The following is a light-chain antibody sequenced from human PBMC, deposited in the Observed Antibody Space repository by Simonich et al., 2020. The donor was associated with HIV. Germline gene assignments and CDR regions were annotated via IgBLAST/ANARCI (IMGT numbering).Light chain of an antibody. Sequence: DIVMTQSPDSLAVSLGERATINCKSSQSVLYSPNNKNYLAWYQQKPGQPPKLLMYWAPTRESGVPDRFSASGSGTDFTLTISSLQAEDVAVYSCQQYYSTPPTFGQGTKVEIK. CDR3: QQYYSTPPT. J-gene: IGKJ1*01. V-gene: IGKV4-1*01. CDR2: WAP. CDR1: QSVLYSPNNKNY.